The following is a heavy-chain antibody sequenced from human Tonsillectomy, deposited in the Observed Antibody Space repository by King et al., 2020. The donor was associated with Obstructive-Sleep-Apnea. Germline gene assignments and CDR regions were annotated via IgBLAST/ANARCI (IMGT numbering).Heavy chain of an antibody. CDR2: IRSKANIYAT. CDR3: TRPDPGIAATRTGDY. CDR1: GFTFSGSA. V-gene: IGHV3-73*01. J-gene: IGHJ4*02. D-gene: IGHD6-13*01. Sequence: VQLVESGGGLVQPGGSLKLSCAASGFTFSGSAMHWVRQASGKGLEWVGRIRSKANIYATAYAASGKGRFTIAIDDSKNTAYLQMNSLKTEDTAVYYCTRPDPGIAATRTGDYWGQGTLVTVSS.